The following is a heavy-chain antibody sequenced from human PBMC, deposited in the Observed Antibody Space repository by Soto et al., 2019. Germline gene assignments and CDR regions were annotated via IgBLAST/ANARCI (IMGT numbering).Heavy chain of an antibody. CDR1: GGSFSGYY. Sequence: SETLSLTCAVDGGSFSGYYWSWIRQPPGKGLEWIGEVDHTGSTNYNPSLASRVTISVDRSKNQFSLKLSSVTAADTAVYYSARVDSSGWYVGYWGRGNLLTVSS. CDR2: VDHTGST. V-gene: IGHV4-34*01. D-gene: IGHD3-22*01. J-gene: IGHJ4*02. CDR3: ARVDSSGWYVGY.